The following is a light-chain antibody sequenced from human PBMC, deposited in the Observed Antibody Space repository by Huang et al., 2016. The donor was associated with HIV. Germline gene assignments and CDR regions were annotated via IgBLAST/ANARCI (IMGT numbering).Light chain of an antibody. CDR1: QSVSSY. CDR2: DAS. V-gene: IGKV3-11*01. J-gene: IGKJ4*01. CDR3: QQRSIWPPEFT. Sequence: EIVLTQSPATLSLSPGERATLSCRASQSVSSYLAWYQQKPGQAPSLLIYDASNRATGIPARFSGSGSGTDFTLTISTLEPEDFAVYYCQQRSIWPPEFTFGGGTKVEVK.